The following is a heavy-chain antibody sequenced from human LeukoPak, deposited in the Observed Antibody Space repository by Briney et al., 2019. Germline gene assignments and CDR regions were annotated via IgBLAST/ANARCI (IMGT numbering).Heavy chain of an antibody. V-gene: IGHV1-69*04. D-gene: IGHD6-19*01. J-gene: IGHJ2*01. CDR2: IIPILGIA. CDR1: GGTFSSYA. Sequence: SVKVSCKASGGTFSSYAISWVRQAPGQGLEWLGRIIPILGIANYAQKFQGRVTITADKSTSTAYMELSSLRSEDTAVYYCARGAVAGTWLRHLNWYFDLWGRGTLVTVSS. CDR3: ARGAVAGTWLRHLNWYFDL.